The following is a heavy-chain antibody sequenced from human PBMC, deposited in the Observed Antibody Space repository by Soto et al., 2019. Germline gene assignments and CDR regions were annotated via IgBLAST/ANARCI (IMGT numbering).Heavy chain of an antibody. D-gene: IGHD3-3*02. Sequence: PSETLSLTCTVSGGSISSYYWSWIRQPPGKGLEWIGYIYYSGSTNYNPSLKSRVTISVDTSKNQCSLKLSSVTAADTAVYYCARDIRREAFDIWGQGTMVTVSS. CDR1: GGSISSYY. CDR3: ARDIRREAFDI. J-gene: IGHJ3*02. CDR2: IYYSGST. V-gene: IGHV4-59*01.